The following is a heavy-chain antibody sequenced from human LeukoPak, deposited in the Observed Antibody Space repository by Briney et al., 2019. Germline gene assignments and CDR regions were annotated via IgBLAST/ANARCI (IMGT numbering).Heavy chain of an antibody. V-gene: IGHV4-39*01. Sequence: KPSETLSLTCTVSGGSISSSSYYWGWIRQPPGKGLEWIGSIYYSGSTYYDPSLKSRVTISVDTSKIQFSLKLSSVTAADTAVYYCARNYYDSSGYPGPFDYWGQGTLVTVSS. CDR2: IYYSGST. CDR3: ARNYYDSSGYPGPFDY. D-gene: IGHD3-22*01. J-gene: IGHJ4*02. CDR1: GGSISSSSYY.